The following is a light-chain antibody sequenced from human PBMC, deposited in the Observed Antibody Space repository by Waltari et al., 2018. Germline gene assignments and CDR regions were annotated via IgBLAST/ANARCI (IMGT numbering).Light chain of an antibody. CDR3: QQYNSYWT. Sequence: DIQMTQSPSTLSASVGDRVTITCRASQGISSWLAWYQQKPGKALRLLCYKASSLESGVPSRFSGSGSGTEFTLTISSLQPDDFATYYCQQYNSYWTFGQGTKVEIK. J-gene: IGKJ1*01. CDR2: KAS. CDR1: QGISSW. V-gene: IGKV1-5*03.